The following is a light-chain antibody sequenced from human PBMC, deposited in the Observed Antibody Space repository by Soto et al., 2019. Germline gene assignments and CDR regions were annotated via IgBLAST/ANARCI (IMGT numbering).Light chain of an antibody. J-gene: IGKJ2*01. CDR3: HQFGSSPPAFT. CDR2: GAS. Sequence: ESMLTQSPGTLSLSPGERATLSCRASQSVSTRYLAWYQQKPAQAPRLLIYGASIRATGIPDRFSGSGSGTDFTLTISRLELEDFAVYYCHQFGSSPPAFTFGQGTKLEI. V-gene: IGKV3-20*01. CDR1: QSVSTRY.